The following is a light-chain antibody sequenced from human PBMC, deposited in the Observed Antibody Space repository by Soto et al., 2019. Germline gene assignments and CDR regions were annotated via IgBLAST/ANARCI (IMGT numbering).Light chain of an antibody. Sequence: QSALTQPASVSGSPGQSITISCTGTRTDVGGYNFVSWYQQHPGKAPKLIIYEVSNRPSGVSNRFSGSKSDNTASLTISGLQPEDEADYSCCSYASRKTYVFGTGTKVTVL. CDR3: CSYASRKTYV. CDR2: EVS. J-gene: IGLJ1*01. V-gene: IGLV2-14*01. CDR1: RTDVGGYNF.